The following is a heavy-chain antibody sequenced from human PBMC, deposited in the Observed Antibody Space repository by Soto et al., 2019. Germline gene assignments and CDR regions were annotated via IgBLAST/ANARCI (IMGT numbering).Heavy chain of an antibody. CDR3: ATGLSPSSIDIFTGRGY. D-gene: IGHD3-9*01. Sequence: PGGSLRRSCAASGFSFSNYAMNWVRQAPGQGLEWVSVISGSGGKTYYADSVKGRFTISRDNSKSTLYLQMNSLRAEDTAVYYCATGLSPSSIDIFTGRGYWGQRTRVTVAS. V-gene: IGHV3-23*01. CDR1: GFSFSNYA. J-gene: IGHJ4*02. CDR2: ISGSGGKT.